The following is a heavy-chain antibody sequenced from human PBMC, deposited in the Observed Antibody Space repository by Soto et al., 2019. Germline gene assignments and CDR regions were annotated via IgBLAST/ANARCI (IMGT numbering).Heavy chain of an antibody. J-gene: IGHJ4*02. V-gene: IGHV1-46*03. Sequence: QVQLVQPGAEVKKPGASVKFSCKASGYIFTNFYIHWVRQAPGQGLEWIGIINPNGGSTNYAQNFQGRVTMTRETSTSTVYMDLSSLRSEDTAVYYCTRGLASGDYWGQGTLITFSS. CDR2: INPNGGST. CDR1: GYIFTNFY. CDR3: TRGLASGDY. D-gene: IGHD6-6*01.